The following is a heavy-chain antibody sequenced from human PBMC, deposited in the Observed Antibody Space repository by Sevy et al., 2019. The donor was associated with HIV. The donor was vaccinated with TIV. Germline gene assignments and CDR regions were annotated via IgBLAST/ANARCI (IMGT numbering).Heavy chain of an antibody. Sequence: GGSLRLSCAASGFSFSSYWMHWVRQAPGKGLEWVANIKKDGSEKYYVASVKGRFTISRDNAKNSVYLQMNSLRPEDTAIYYCARGNSGSFDYWGQGTLVTVSS. CDR2: IKKDGSEK. CDR1: GFSFSSYW. V-gene: IGHV3-7*04. J-gene: IGHJ4*02. D-gene: IGHD3-22*01. CDR3: ARGNSGSFDY.